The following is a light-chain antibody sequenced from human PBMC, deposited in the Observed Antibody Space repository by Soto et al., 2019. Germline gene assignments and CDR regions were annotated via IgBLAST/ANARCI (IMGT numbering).Light chain of an antibody. CDR3: QQSYSTPVT. V-gene: IGKV1-39*01. CDR2: AAS. J-gene: IGKJ4*01. CDR1: QSISSY. Sequence: DIQMTQSPSSLYTSVGDRVTITCRASQSISSYLNWYQQKPGKAPKLLIYAASSLQSGVPSRFSGSGSGTYFTLSLCSLQPEDFATYYCQQSYSTPVTFGGGTKV.